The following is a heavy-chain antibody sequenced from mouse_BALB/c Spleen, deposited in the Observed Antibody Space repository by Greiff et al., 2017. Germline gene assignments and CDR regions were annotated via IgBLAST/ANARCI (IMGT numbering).Heavy chain of an antibody. Sequence: QVQLKESGPGLVQPSQSLSITCTVSGFSLTSYGVHWVRQSPGKGLEWLGVIWSGGSTDYNAAFISRLSISKDNSRSQVFFKMNSLQADDTAIYYCARNGDYGGAMDYWGQGTSVTVSS. CDR3: ARNGDYGGAMDY. J-gene: IGHJ4*01. V-gene: IGHV2-4-1*01. CDR2: IWSGGST. D-gene: IGHD2-4*01. CDR1: GFSLTSYG.